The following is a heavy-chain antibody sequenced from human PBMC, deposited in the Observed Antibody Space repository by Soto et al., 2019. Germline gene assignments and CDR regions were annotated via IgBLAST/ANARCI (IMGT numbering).Heavy chain of an antibody. D-gene: IGHD6-19*01. CDR3: TIDLSSLRGWYPQPGY. CDR2: IRSKAYGGTT. J-gene: IGHJ4*02. Sequence: GGSLRLSCTASGITFGDYAMSWFRQAPGKGLEWVGFIRSKAYGGTTEYAASVKGRFTISRDDSKSIAYLQMNSLKTEDTAVYYCTIDLSSLRGWYPQPGYWGQGTLVTVSS. V-gene: IGHV3-49*03. CDR1: GITFGDYA.